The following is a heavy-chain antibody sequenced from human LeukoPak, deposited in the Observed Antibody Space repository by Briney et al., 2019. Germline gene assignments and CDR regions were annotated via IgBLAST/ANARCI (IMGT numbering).Heavy chain of an antibody. D-gene: IGHD4-17*01. CDR3: ARVPHFGDYGWFDP. J-gene: IGHJ5*02. CDR2: MYNSGST. V-gene: IGHV4-59*01. CDR1: GGSISSYY. Sequence: SEALSLTCTVSGGSISSYYWSWIRQPPGKGLEWIGYMYNSGSTNYNPSLKSRVTISIDTSKNQFSLKLSSVTAADTAVYYCARVPHFGDYGWFDPWGQGTLVTVSS.